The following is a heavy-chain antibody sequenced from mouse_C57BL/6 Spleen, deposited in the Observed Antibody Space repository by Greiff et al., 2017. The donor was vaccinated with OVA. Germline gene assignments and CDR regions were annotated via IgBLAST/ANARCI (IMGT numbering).Heavy chain of an antibody. CDR3: TRDGSSSFAY. D-gene: IGHD1-1*01. Sequence: QVQLQQSGAELVRPGASVTLSCKASGYTFTDYEMHWVKQTPVHGLEWIGAIDPETGGTAYNQKFKGKAILTADKSSSTAYMELRSLTSEVSAVYYCTRDGSSSFAYWGQGTLVTVSA. CDR2: IDPETGGT. V-gene: IGHV1-15*01. CDR1: GYTFTDYE. J-gene: IGHJ3*01.